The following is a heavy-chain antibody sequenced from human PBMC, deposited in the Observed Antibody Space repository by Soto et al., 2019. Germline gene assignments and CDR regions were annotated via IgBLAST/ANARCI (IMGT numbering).Heavy chain of an antibody. V-gene: IGHV3-23*01. Sequence: GGSLRLSCAASGFTCSSYAMSWVRQAPGKGLEWVSAISGSGGSTYYADSVKGRFTISRDNSKNTLDMEMNSLGVEDTAVYYCAKAIPYYDTSGYFDYWGQGTLVTVSS. CDR3: AKAIPYYDTSGYFDY. D-gene: IGHD3-22*01. CDR2: ISGSGGST. J-gene: IGHJ4*02. CDR1: GFTCSSYA.